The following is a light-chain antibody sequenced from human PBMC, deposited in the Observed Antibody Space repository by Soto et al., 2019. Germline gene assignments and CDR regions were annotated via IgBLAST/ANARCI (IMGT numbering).Light chain of an antibody. Sequence: DIQMTQCPASLSAYLGNQVSITCQASQDIATYLNWYQQKPGKAPNLLIYDASNLETGVPSRFSGGGSGTHFTFTISNLQPEDIATYYCQQYDNIPPTWTFGQGTKVDIK. CDR1: QDIATY. J-gene: IGKJ1*01. CDR3: QQYDNIPPTWT. CDR2: DAS. V-gene: IGKV1-33*01.